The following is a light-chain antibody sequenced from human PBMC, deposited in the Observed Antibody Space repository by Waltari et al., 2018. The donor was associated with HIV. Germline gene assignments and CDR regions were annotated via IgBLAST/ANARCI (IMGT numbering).Light chain of an antibody. CDR2: EVS. CDR1: SRDVGGYGY. Sequence: QSALTQPPSASGPPGQSVTISCSGTSRDVGGYGYVPWYQQHPGKAPKLMIYEVSKRPSGVPDRFSGSKSGNTASLTVSGLQAEDEADYYCSSHAGSNNYVFGTGTKVTVL. CDR3: SSHAGSNNYV. J-gene: IGLJ1*01. V-gene: IGLV2-8*01.